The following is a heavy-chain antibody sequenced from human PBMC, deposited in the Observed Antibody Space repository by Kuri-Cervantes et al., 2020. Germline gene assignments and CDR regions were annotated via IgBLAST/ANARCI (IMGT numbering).Heavy chain of an antibody. V-gene: IGHV3-69-1*01. CDR1: GFTFSDYY. J-gene: IGHJ6*03. Sequence: GESLKISCAASGFTFSDYYMNWVRQAPGKGLEWVSSISSSSTIYYADSVKGRFTISRDNAKNSLYLQMNSLRAEDTAVYYCATHPTHYSSGWSRDYYYYMDVWGKGTTVTVSS. CDR3: ATHPTHYSSGWSRDYYYYMDV. CDR2: ISSSSTI. D-gene: IGHD6-19*01.